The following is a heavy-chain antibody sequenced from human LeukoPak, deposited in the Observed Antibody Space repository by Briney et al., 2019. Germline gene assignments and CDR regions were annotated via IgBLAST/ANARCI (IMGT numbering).Heavy chain of an antibody. V-gene: IGHV3-23*01. D-gene: IGHD3-22*01. CDR3: AKRYYYDTSGNPGGLDP. J-gene: IGHJ5*02. CDR2: IGGSGDGT. CDR1: GFTFSSYA. Sequence: PGGSLRLSCAASGFTFSSYAMGSVRQAPGKGLEWVSTIGGSGDGTYYADSVKGRFTISRDNSRNTLSLQMNSLRAEDTAVYYCAKRYYYDTSGNPGGLDPWGQGTLVTVSS.